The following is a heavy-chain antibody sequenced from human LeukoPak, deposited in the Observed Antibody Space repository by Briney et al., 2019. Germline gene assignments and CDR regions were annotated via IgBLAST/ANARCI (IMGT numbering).Heavy chain of an antibody. D-gene: IGHD1-26*01. V-gene: IGHV3-21*01. J-gene: IGHJ4*02. CDR1: GFSFRDYG. CDR2: ITRGSAYI. CDR3: ARGALVGTVYFFDY. Sequence: GGSLRLSCTTSGFSFRDYGITWVRQAPGKGLEWVSAITRGSAYIYYADSLKGRFTISGDHSTNSVHLQMNSLRVDDTAVYYCARGALVGTVYFFDYWGPGTVVTVSS.